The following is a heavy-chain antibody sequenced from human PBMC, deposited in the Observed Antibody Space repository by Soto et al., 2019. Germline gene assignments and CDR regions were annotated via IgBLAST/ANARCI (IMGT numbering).Heavy chain of an antibody. V-gene: IGHV4-30-4*01. CDR3: ARGVTVFGLVSRFWFDP. Sequence: SETQSLTCTVSGGSIRSGDYSWSWVRQSPGKGLEWIGHIYNSGITYYNPSLKSRVVISIDTSRNQFSLRLNSLTAADRAVYFCARGVTVFGLVSRFWFDPWGQGTVVTVSS. J-gene: IGHJ5*02. CDR2: IYNSGIT. CDR1: GGSIRSGDYS. D-gene: IGHD3-3*01.